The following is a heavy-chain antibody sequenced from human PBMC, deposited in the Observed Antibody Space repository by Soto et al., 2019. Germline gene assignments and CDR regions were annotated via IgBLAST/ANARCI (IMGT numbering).Heavy chain of an antibody. CDR1: GDSLSSGGHY. Sequence: SETLSLTCTVSGDSLSSGGHYWSWIRQHPGKGLEWIGHIYDSVNTYYSPSLRSRVTISADMSKNQFSLNLRSVTAADTAVYYCARVDHRGHFAILTDYWGQGTLVTVSS. CDR2: IYDSVNT. V-gene: IGHV4-31*03. D-gene: IGHD3-9*01. CDR3: ARVDHRGHFAILTDY. J-gene: IGHJ4*02.